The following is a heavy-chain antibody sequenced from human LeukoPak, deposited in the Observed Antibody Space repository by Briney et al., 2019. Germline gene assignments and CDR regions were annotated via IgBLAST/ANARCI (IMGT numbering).Heavy chain of an antibody. CDR2: IYSGGST. V-gene: IGHV3-53*04. CDR3: ARGTTFDGGPYKSLDTFDL. J-gene: IGHJ4*02. CDR1: GFTVSSNY. D-gene: IGHD5-24*01. Sequence: GGSLRLSCAASGFTVSSNYMSWVRQAPGKGLEWVSVIYSGGSTYYADSVKGRFTISRHNSKNTLYLQMNSLRAEDTAVYYCARGTTFDGGPYKSLDTFDLWGQGTLVTVSS.